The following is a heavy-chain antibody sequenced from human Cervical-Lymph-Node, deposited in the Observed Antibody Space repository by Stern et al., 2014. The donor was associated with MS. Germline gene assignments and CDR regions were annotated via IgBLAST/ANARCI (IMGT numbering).Heavy chain of an antibody. V-gene: IGHV1-69*09. Sequence: QVQLVESGAEVKKPGSSVKVSCKASGGTFSRHAINWVRQAPGQGLEWMGRISPIPDVANYAQKFQGRLSITTDPSTSTAYMELSSLPSEDTPVYYCATNVFVGGWGFDQNYFDYWGQGTLVTVSS. CDR2: ISPIPDVA. D-gene: IGHD2-8*01. CDR3: ATNVFVGGWGFDQNYFDY. J-gene: IGHJ4*02. CDR1: GGTFSRHA.